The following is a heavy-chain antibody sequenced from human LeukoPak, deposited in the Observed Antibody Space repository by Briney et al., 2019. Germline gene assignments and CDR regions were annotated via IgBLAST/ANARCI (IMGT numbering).Heavy chain of an antibody. J-gene: IGHJ5*02. V-gene: IGHV3-48*01. D-gene: IGHD2-2*01. CDR1: GFTFSSYS. CDR2: ISSSSSSTI. CDR3: ARDRRICSTSCYPTNWFDP. Sequence: PGGSLRLSCAASGFTFSSYSMNWVRQAPGKGLEWVSYISSSSSSTIYYADSVKGRFTISRDNAKNSLYLQMNSLRAEDTAVYYCARDRRICSTSCYPTNWFDPWGQGTLVTVSS.